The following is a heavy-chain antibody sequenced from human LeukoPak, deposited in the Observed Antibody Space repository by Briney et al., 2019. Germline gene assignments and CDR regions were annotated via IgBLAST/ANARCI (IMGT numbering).Heavy chain of an antibody. J-gene: IGHJ4*02. CDR2: IGIDSGNT. Sequence: GGSLRLSCAASGFTFSDYSMNWVRQAPGKGLEWISYIGIDSGNTNCADSVKGRFTISGDKAKNSLYLQMNSLRVEDTAVYYCARDYKYAFDNWGQGALVTVSS. V-gene: IGHV3-48*01. CDR3: ARDYKYAFDN. CDR1: GFTFSDYS. D-gene: IGHD5-24*01.